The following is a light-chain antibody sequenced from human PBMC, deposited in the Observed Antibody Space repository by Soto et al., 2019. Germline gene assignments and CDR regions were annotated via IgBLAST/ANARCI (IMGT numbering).Light chain of an antibody. CDR2: GAS. V-gene: IGKV1-6*02. J-gene: IGKJ1*01. CDR1: QGIRND. CDR3: LQHFDYPRT. Sequence: AIQMTQSPSSLSASVGDRVTITCRASQGIRNDLGWYQQKPGKAPNLLIYGASRLGSGVPLRFSGSGSGTDVTLTISSLQPEDFATYYCLQHFDYPRTFGQGTKVEIK.